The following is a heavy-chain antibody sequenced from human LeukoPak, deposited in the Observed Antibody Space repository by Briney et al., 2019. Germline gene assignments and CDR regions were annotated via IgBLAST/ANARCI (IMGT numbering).Heavy chain of an antibody. J-gene: IGHJ5*02. CDR1: GWSFNDHY. CDR2: INARGDT. V-gene: IGHV4-34*01. Sequence: SETLSLTCAVYGWSFNDHYWNWIRQPPGKGLEWIGEINARGDTNFNPSLKSRVTISVDSSKNHFSLTLRSMIAADTAVYYCARGQVPAARGYNWFDPWGQGTLATVSS. CDR3: ARGQVPAARGYNWFDP. D-gene: IGHD2-2*01.